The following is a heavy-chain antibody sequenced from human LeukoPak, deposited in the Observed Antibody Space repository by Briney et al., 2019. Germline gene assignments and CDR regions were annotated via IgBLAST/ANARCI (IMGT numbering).Heavy chain of an antibody. CDR1: GYTFTSYG. V-gene: IGHV1-18*01. D-gene: IGHD6-13*01. CDR3: ARDRQQLIWYYYGMDV. J-gene: IGHJ6*02. Sequence: RASVKVSCKASGYTFTSYGISWVRQAPGQGLEWMGWISAYNGNTNYAQKLQGRVTMTTDTSTSTAYMELRSLRSDDTAVYYCARDRQQLIWYYYGMDVWGQGTTVTVSS. CDR2: ISAYNGNT.